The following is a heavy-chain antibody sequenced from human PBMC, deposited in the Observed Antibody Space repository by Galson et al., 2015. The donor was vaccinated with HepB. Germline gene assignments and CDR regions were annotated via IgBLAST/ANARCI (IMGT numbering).Heavy chain of an antibody. CDR3: AKGAPVTTWLFDY. V-gene: IGHV3-23*01. CDR1: GFTFSTTA. Sequence: SLRLSCAASGFTFSTTAMSWVRRAPGKGLEWVSTLSPTGGATYYSDYVKGRFAVSRDNSKNMLYIQLNSLSAEDTAIYFCAKGAPVTTWLFDYWGQGTLVTISS. CDR2: LSPTGGAT. D-gene: IGHD1-1*01. J-gene: IGHJ4*02.